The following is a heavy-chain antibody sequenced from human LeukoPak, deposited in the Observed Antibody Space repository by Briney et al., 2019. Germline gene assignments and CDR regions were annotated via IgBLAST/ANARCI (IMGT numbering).Heavy chain of an antibody. Sequence: GGSLRLSCAASGFTFSSYAMHWVRQAPGKGLEWVAVISYDGSNKYYADSVKGRFTISRDNSKNTLYLQMNSLRAEDTAVYYCAKDEQQLVPGHYYYYMIWGKGTTVTVSS. V-gene: IGHV3-30-3*01. CDR1: GFTFSSYA. CDR3: AKDEQQLVPGHYYYYMI. D-gene: IGHD6-13*01. CDR2: ISYDGSNK. J-gene: IGHJ6*03.